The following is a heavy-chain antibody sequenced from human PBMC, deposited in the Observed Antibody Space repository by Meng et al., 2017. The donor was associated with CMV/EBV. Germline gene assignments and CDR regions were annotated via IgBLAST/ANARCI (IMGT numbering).Heavy chain of an antibody. D-gene: IGHD3-3*01. CDR2: INWNGGST. V-gene: IGHV3-20*04. CDR1: GFTFDDYG. Sequence: GESLKISCAASGFTFDDYGMSWVRQAPGKGLEWVSGINWNGGSTGYADSVKGRFTISRDNAKNSLYPQMNSLRAEDTALYYCARATIFGVAPADAFDIWGQGTMVTVSS. J-gene: IGHJ3*02. CDR3: ARATIFGVAPADAFDI.